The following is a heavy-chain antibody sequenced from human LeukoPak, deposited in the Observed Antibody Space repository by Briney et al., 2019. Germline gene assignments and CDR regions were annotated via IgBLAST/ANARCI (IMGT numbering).Heavy chain of an antibody. J-gene: IGHJ6*03. CDR1: GGSISSSSYY. CDR2: IYYSGST. V-gene: IGHV4-39*07. Sequence: SETLSLTCTVSGGSISSSSYYWGWIRQPPGKGLEWIGSIYYSGSTYYNPSLKSRVTISVDTSKNQFSLKLSSVTAADTAVYYCAARIAVASEAKYYYYYYMDVWGKGTTVTISS. CDR3: AARIAVASEAKYYYYYYMDV. D-gene: IGHD6-19*01.